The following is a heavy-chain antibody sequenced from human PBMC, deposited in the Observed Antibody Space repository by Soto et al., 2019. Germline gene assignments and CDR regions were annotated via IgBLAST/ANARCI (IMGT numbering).Heavy chain of an antibody. CDR3: ARQGAGYYGYVTWFDP. V-gene: IGHV4-39*01. CDR2: IYYSGST. J-gene: IGHJ5*02. D-gene: IGHD3-10*01. CDR1: GDSISSSGYY. Sequence: PSDTLSLTCTVSGDSISSSGYYWGWIRQPTGKGLEWIGSIYYSGSTYYNPSLKSRVTISVDTSKNQFSLKLSSVTAADTAVYYCARQGAGYYGYVTWFDPWGQGTLVTVS.